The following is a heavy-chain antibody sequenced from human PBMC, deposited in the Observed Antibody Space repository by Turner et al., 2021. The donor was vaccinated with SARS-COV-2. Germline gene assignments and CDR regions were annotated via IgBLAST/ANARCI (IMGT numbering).Heavy chain of an antibody. CDR1: GLTFSSYG. Sequence: QVQLVEPGGGVVQPGRSLRLSCAASGLTFSSYGMHWVRQAPGMGLDWVAVIAYDGSNKYYADYVKCRFTIARDKSKNTLYLQRNSLRAEDTAVYYCAKDGAPFLLYFGEPTFYFDYWGQGTLVTVSS. D-gene: IGHD3-10*01. J-gene: IGHJ4*02. CDR3: AKDGAPFLLYFGEPTFYFDY. V-gene: IGHV3-30*18. CDR2: IAYDGSNK.